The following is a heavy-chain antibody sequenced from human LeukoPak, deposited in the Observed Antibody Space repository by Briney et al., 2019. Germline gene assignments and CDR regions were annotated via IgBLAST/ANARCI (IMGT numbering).Heavy chain of an antibody. CDR1: GASISSYY. CDR2: IYYSGST. D-gene: IGHD5-24*01. V-gene: IGHV4-59*01. J-gene: IGHJ5*02. Sequence: KASETLSLTCTVSGASISSYYWSWIRQPPGKGLEWIGYIYYSGSTNYNPSLKSRVTISVDTSKNQFSLKLSSVTAADTAVYYCARDRLQLQSWGQGTLVTVSS. CDR3: ARDRLQLQS.